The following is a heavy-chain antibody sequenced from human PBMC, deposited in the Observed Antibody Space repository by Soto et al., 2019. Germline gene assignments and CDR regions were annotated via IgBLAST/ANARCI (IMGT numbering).Heavy chain of an antibody. Sequence: SETLSLTCAVYGGSFSGYYWSWIRQPPGKGLEWIGEINHSGSTNYNPSLKSRVTISVDTSKNQFSLKLSSVTAADTAVYYCARGSRGIAAAGLSEKQYYYYYYGMDVWGQGTTVTVSS. CDR2: INHSGST. CDR1: GGSFSGYY. V-gene: IGHV4-34*01. D-gene: IGHD6-13*01. J-gene: IGHJ6*02. CDR3: ARGSRGIAAAGLSEKQYYYYYYGMDV.